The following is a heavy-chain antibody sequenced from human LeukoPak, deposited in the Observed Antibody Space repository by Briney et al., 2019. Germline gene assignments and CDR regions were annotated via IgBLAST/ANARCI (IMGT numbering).Heavy chain of an antibody. CDR1: GFTFSSYG. V-gene: IGHV3-30*03. Sequence: PGGSLRLSCAASGFTFSSYGMHWVRQAPGKGLEWVAVISYDGSNKYYADSVKGRFTISRDNSKNTLYLQMNSLRAEDTAVYYCARGVGYSSGWLDYWGQGTLVTVSS. CDR3: ARGVGYSSGWLDY. J-gene: IGHJ4*02. D-gene: IGHD6-19*01. CDR2: ISYDGSNK.